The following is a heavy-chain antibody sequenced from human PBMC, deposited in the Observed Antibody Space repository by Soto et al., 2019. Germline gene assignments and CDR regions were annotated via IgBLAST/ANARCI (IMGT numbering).Heavy chain of an antibody. J-gene: IGHJ6*02. D-gene: IGHD3-22*01. Sequence: EVQLVETGGGLIQPGGSLRLSCAASGFTVSSNYMSWVRQAPGKGLEWVSVIYSGGSTYYADSVKGRFTISRDNSKNTKYLQMNSMSAEDTAVYYCARDKDHDSSGYYYYYYGMDVWGQGTTVTVSS. CDR2: IYSGGST. V-gene: IGHV3-53*02. CDR1: GFTVSSNY. CDR3: ARDKDHDSSGYYYYYYGMDV.